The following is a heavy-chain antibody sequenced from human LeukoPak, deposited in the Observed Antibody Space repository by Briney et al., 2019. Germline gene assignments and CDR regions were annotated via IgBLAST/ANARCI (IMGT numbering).Heavy chain of an antibody. CDR2: IIPIFGAA. J-gene: IGHJ4*02. V-gene: IGHV1-69*13. CDR1: GYTFTGYY. CDR3: ATRWIYDSSGYPFDY. D-gene: IGHD3-22*01. Sequence: SVRVSCKASGYTFTGYYMHWVRQAPGQGLEWMGGIIPIFGAANYAQKFQGRVTITADESTSTAYMELSSLRSEDTAVCYCATRWIYDSSGYPFDYWGQGTLVTVSS.